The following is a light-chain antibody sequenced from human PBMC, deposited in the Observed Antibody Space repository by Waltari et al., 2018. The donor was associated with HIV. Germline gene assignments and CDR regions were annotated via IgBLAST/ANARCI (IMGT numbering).Light chain of an antibody. CDR1: QSIRNY. CDR2: DTS. V-gene: IGKV3-11*01. CDR3: HQRSTWPFT. Sequence: TLSLSPGERAILSCRASQSIRNYLAWYQQRPGQAPRLLVYDTSNRATGVPARFSGSGSGTDFSLTIASLESEDFAIYYCHQRSTWPFTFGPGTKVDI. J-gene: IGKJ3*01.